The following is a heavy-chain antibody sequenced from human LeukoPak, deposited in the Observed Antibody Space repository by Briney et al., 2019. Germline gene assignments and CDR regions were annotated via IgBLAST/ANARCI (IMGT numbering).Heavy chain of an antibody. D-gene: IGHD1-20*01. CDR1: GGSISSYY. Sequence: SETLSLTCTVSGGSISSYYWSWIRQPPGKGLEWIGYIYYSGSTNYNPSLNGRVTISVDTSKNQFSLKLSSVTAADTAVYYCARGGVNWTFDYWGQGTLVTVSS. J-gene: IGHJ4*02. CDR2: IYYSGST. CDR3: ARGGVNWTFDY. V-gene: IGHV4-59*01.